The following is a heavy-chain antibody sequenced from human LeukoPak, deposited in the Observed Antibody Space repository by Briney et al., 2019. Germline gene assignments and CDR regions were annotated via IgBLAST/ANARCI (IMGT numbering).Heavy chain of an antibody. CDR3: AKIPTYYYGSGSKDYYYYMDV. J-gene: IGHJ6*03. CDR2: ISYDGSNK. D-gene: IGHD3-10*01. CDR1: GFTFSSYA. V-gene: IGHV3-30-3*01. Sequence: PGGSLRLSCAASGFTFSSYAMHWVRQAPGKGLEWVAVISYDGSNKYYADSVKGRFTISRDNSKNTLYLQMNSLRAEDTAVYYCAKIPTYYYGSGSKDYYYYMDVWGKGTTVTVSS.